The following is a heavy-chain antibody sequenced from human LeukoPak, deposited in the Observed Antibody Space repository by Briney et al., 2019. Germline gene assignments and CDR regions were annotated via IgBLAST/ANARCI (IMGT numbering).Heavy chain of an antibody. Sequence: SETLSLTCAVYGGSFSGYYWSWIRQPPGTGLEWIGEINHSGSTNYNPSLKSRVTISVDTSKNQFSLKLSSVTAADTAVYYCASTLMEWADHGAVGYWGQGTLVTVSS. V-gene: IGHV4-34*01. CDR3: ASTLMEWADHGAVGY. CDR1: GGSFSGYY. D-gene: IGHD3-3*01. J-gene: IGHJ4*02. CDR2: INHSGST.